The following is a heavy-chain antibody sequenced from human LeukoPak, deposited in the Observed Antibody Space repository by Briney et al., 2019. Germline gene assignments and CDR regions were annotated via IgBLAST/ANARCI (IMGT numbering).Heavy chain of an antibody. D-gene: IGHD4-17*01. Sequence: SETLSLTCAVSGYSISSGYYWGWIRQPPGKGLEWIGSIYHSGRTYYNPSLESRVTISVDASKNQFSLKLSSVTAADTAVYYCARVNRDYGDYVDYWGQGTLVTVSS. CDR2: IYHSGRT. V-gene: IGHV4-38-2*01. CDR3: ARVNRDYGDYVDY. CDR1: GYSISSGYY. J-gene: IGHJ4*02.